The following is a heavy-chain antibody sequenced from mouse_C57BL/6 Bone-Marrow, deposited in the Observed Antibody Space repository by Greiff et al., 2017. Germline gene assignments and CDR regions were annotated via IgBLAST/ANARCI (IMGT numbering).Heavy chain of an antibody. CDR2: IYPRSGNT. Sequence: QVQLQQSGAELARPGASVKLSCKASGYTFTSYGISWVKQRPGQGLEWIGEIYPRSGNTYYNEKFKGKATLTADKSSSTAYMELRSLTSEDSAVYFCAREDYYGSSYEAYWGQGTLVTVSA. J-gene: IGHJ3*01. CDR1: GYTFTSYG. D-gene: IGHD1-1*01. CDR3: AREDYYGSSYEAY. V-gene: IGHV1-81*01.